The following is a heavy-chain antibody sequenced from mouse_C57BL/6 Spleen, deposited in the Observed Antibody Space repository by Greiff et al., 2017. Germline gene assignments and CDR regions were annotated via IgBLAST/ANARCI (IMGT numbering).Heavy chain of an antibody. CDR2: INPNNGGT. Sequence: VHVKQSGPELVKPGASVKISCKASGYTFTDYYMNWVKQSHGKSLEWIGDINPNNGGTSYNQKFKGKATLTVDKSSSTAYMELRSLTSEDSAVYYCASYYDYFDYWGQGTTLTVSS. D-gene: IGHD2-4*01. CDR1: GYTFTDYY. J-gene: IGHJ2*01. V-gene: IGHV1-26*01. CDR3: ASYYDYFDY.